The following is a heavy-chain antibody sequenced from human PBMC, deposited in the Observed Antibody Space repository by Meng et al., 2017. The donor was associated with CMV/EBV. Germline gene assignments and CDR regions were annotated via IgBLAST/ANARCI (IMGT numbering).Heavy chain of an antibody. V-gene: IGHV4-39*07. CDR2: IYYSGST. J-gene: IGHJ5*02. Sequence: AISSSSYGGGWISQPPGKGLEWIGSIYYSGSTYYNPSLKRRVTISVDTSKNQFSLKLSSVTAADTAVYYCARELVPAAMMGGWFDPWGQGALVTVSS. D-gene: IGHD2-2*01. CDR3: ARELVPAAMMGGWFDP. CDR1: AISSSSYG.